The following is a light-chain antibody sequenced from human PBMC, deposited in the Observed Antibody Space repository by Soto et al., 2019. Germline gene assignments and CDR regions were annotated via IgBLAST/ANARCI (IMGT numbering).Light chain of an antibody. CDR3: QQYGSSPHT. CDR2: GAS. J-gene: IGKJ2*01. CDR1: QSVSSSY. V-gene: IGKV3-20*01. Sequence: EIALTQSPGTLSLSPGERATLSCRASQSVSSSYLAWYQHKPGQAPRLLIYGASSRATGIADRFSGSGSGTDFTLPISRLEPEDFAVYYCQQYGSSPHTFGQGTKLEIK.